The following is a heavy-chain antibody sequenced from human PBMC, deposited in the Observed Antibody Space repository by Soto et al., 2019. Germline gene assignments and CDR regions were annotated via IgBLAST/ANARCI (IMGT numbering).Heavy chain of an antibody. CDR1: GFTFSSYA. CDR3: ARSRIAAAGLGNDY. Sequence: GGSLRLSCAASGFTFSSYAMHWVRQAPGKGLEWVAVISYDGSNKYYADSVKGRFTISRDNSKNTPYLQMNSLRAEDTAVYYCARSRIAAAGLGNDYWGQGTLVTVSS. J-gene: IGHJ4*02. CDR2: ISYDGSNK. V-gene: IGHV3-30-3*01. D-gene: IGHD6-13*01.